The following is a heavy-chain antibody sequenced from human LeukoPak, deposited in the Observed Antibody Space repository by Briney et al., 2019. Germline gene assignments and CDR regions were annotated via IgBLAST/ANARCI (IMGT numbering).Heavy chain of an antibody. Sequence: PSETLSLTCAVYGGSFSGYYRSWIRQSPGKGLEWMGYIYSGGRTTYSPSLKSRVTISGDTSKNQLSLKLSSVTAADTAVYYCARHEAAAGPGGGDYWGQGTLVTVSS. D-gene: IGHD6-13*01. CDR3: ARHEAAAGPGGGDY. CDR2: IYSGGRT. CDR1: GGSFSGYY. V-gene: IGHV4-59*08. J-gene: IGHJ4*02.